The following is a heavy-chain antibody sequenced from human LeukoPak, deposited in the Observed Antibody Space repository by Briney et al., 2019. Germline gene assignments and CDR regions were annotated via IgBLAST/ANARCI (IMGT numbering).Heavy chain of an antibody. CDR2: ISYDGSNK. J-gene: IGHJ4*02. CDR1: GFTFSSYG. Sequence: GGSLRLSCAASGFTFSSYGMHWVRQAPGKGLEWVAVISYDGSNKYYADSVKGRFTISRDNSKNTLYLQMNSLRAEDTAVHYCAKDHRRYCSSTSCYQLDYWGQGTLVTVSS. CDR3: AKDHRRYCSSTSCYQLDY. V-gene: IGHV3-30*18. D-gene: IGHD2-2*01.